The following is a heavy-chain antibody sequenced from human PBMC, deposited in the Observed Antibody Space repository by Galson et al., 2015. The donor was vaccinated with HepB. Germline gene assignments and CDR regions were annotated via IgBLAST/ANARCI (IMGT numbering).Heavy chain of an antibody. Sequence: LSLTCTVSGGSISSSSYYWGWIRQPPGKGLEWIGSIYYSGSTYYNPSLKSRVTISVDTSKNQFSLKLSSVTAADTAVYYCAREGEQQLVRLLDPWGQGTLVTVSS. CDR3: AREGEQQLVRLLDP. CDR2: IYYSGST. V-gene: IGHV4-39*07. CDR1: GGSISSSSYY. D-gene: IGHD6-13*01. J-gene: IGHJ5*02.